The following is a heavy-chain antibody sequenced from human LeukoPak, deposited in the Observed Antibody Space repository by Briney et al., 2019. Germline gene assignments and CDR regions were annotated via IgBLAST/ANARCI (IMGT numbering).Heavy chain of an antibody. Sequence: GGSLRLSCSASGFTFSSYAMHWVRQAPGKGLEWVAVISYDGSNKYYADSVKGRFTISRDNSKNTLYLQMNSLRAEDTAVYYCAKGLRSGAGSGGSYWGQGTLVTVSS. J-gene: IGHJ4*02. CDR3: AKGLRSGAGSGGSY. CDR1: GFTFSSYA. D-gene: IGHD2-8*02. CDR2: ISYDGSNK. V-gene: IGHV3-30-3*01.